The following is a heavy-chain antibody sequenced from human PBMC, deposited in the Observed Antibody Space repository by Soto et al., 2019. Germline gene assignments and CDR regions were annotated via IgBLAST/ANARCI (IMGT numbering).Heavy chain of an antibody. V-gene: IGHV3-48*02. D-gene: IGHD2-2*01. Sequence: PGGSLRLSCAASGFTFSSYSINWVRQAPGKGLEWVSYISSSSSTIYYADSVKGRFTISRDNAKNSLYLQMNSLRDEDTAVYYCARRYCSSTSCYSLGMDVWGQGTTVTVSS. CDR2: ISSSSSTI. CDR3: ARRYCSSTSCYSLGMDV. CDR1: GFTFSSYS. J-gene: IGHJ6*02.